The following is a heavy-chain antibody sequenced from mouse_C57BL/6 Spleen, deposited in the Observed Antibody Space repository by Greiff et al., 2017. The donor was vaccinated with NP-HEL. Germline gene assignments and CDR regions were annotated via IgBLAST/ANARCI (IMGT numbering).Heavy chain of an antibody. CDR2: IWAGGRT. Sequence: VQVVESGPGLVAPSQSLSITCTVSGFSLTSYGVHWVRQPPGKGLEWLGVIWAGGRTNYNSALMSRLGSSKDNSKSQGFLKMKSLQTDDTAMYYCSRLDDIWGQGTTLTVSS. CDR3: SRLDDI. D-gene: IGHD1-3*01. J-gene: IGHJ2*01. CDR1: GFSLTSYG. V-gene: IGHV2-9*02.